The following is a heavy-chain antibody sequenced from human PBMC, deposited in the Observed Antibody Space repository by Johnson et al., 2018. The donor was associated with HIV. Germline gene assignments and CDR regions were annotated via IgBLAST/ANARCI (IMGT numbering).Heavy chain of an antibody. D-gene: IGHD3-9*01. Sequence: VQLVESGGGVVRPGGSLRLSCAASGFTFDDYGMSWVRQAPGKGLEWVSGINWNGGSTGYADSVKGRFTISRDNAKNSLYLQMNSLRAEDTAVYYCASPEAPYYDILTGYYAAFDIWGPGTMVTVSS. J-gene: IGHJ3*02. V-gene: IGHV3-20*04. CDR3: ASPEAPYYDILTGYYAAFDI. CDR2: INWNGGST. CDR1: GFTFDDYG.